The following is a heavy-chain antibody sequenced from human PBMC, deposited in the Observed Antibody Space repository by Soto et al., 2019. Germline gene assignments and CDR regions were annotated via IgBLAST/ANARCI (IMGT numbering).Heavy chain of an antibody. CDR1: GGPPSSYY. CDR2: IYSTGTT. D-gene: IGHD2-15*01. CDR3: ARVYCSGGSCYGIDY. V-gene: IGHV4-59*01. Sequence: PSETLSLTCTVSGGPPSSYYWRRILQPPGKGLEWIGYIYSTGTTTYNPSIKSRVTISVDSSRNQFSLNLTSVSSQRSEDTAVYYCARVYCSGGSCYGIDYWGQGTLVTVSS. J-gene: IGHJ4*02.